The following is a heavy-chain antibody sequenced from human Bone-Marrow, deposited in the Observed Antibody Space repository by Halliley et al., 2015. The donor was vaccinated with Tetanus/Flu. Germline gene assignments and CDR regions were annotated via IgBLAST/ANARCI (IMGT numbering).Heavy chain of an antibody. CDR3: ARRGFPLQAYDFSH. Sequence: WISYLSVSGATVYSADSVKGRFTTSRDHSQNSLFLHLASLRAEDAAIYYCARRGFPLQAYDFSHWGQGTLVTVST. D-gene: IGHD3-3*01. J-gene: IGHJ4*02. V-gene: IGHV3-48*03. CDR2: LSVSGATV.